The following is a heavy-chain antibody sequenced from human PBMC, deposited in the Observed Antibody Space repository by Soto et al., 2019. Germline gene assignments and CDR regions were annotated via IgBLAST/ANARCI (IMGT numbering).Heavy chain of an antibody. V-gene: IGHV1-18*01. D-gene: IGHD2-2*01. J-gene: IGHJ5*01. Sequence: QVQLVQSGAELKKPGASVKVSCKASGYTFNNYGISWVRQAPGQGLEWMGWISVYNGYANYAQKLQSRVLMTEDTSTNTAYMELSSLRSDDTAMYYCTKNSTSWYDSWGQGSLVTVSS. CDR1: GYTFNNYG. CDR2: ISVYNGYA. CDR3: TKNSTSWYDS.